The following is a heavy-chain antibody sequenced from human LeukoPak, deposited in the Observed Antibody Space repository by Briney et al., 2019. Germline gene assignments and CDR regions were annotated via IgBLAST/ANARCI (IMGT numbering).Heavy chain of an antibody. V-gene: IGHV1-2*02. CDR3: ARADSSSLTTDY. CDR1: GYTFTSYD. D-gene: IGHD6-13*01. Sequence: GASVKVSCKASGYTFTSYDINWVRQAPGQGLEWMGWINPNSGGTNYAQKFQGRVTMTRDTSISTAYMELSRLRSDDTAVYYCARADSSSLTTDYWGQGTLVTVSS. J-gene: IGHJ4*02. CDR2: INPNSGGT.